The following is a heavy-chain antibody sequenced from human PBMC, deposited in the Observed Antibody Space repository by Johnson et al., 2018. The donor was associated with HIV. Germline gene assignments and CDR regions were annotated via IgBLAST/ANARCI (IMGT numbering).Heavy chain of an antibody. Sequence: QVQLVESGGGVVQPGRSLRLSCAASGFTFSSYALHWVRQAPGKGLQWVAVISYDGSNKYYADSVKGRFTISRDNSKNPLHLQMNSLRAADTAVYYCAKGMTASSVNSFGGVIDASDIWGQGTMVTVS. CDR2: ISYDGSNK. V-gene: IGHV3-30-3*01. D-gene: IGHD3-16*01. CDR1: GFTFSSYA. J-gene: IGHJ3*02. CDR3: AKGMTASSVNSFGGVIDASDI.